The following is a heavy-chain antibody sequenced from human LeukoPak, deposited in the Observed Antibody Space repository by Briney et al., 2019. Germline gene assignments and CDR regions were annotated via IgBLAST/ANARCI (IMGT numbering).Heavy chain of an antibody. V-gene: IGHV3-20*04. J-gene: IGHJ4*02. Sequence: PGRSLRLSCAASVFTSADYGMSWVRQAPGKGLEWVSGINWNGGSTGSADSVKGRFTISRDNAKNSLYLQMNSLRGEDTALYYCARKPLLNYDSKFFDYWGQGTLVTVSS. CDR1: VFTSADYG. CDR2: INWNGGST. CDR3: ARKPLLNYDSKFFDY. D-gene: IGHD3-22*01.